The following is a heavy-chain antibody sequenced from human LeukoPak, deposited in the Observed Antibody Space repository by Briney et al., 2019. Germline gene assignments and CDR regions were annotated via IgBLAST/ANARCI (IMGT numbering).Heavy chain of an antibody. Sequence: SETLSLTCDVYGGSFSGYYWSWIRQPPGKGLEWIGEINHSGSTNYNPSLKSRVTISVDTSKNQFSLKRSSVTAADTAVYYCARGRGSIAARRRYWFDPWGQGTLVTVSS. CDR3: ARGRGSIAARRRYWFDP. D-gene: IGHD6-6*01. J-gene: IGHJ5*02. CDR1: GGSFSGYY. V-gene: IGHV4-34*01. CDR2: INHSGST.